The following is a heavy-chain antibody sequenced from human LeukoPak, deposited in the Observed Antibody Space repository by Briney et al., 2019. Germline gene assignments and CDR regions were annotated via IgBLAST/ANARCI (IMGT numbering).Heavy chain of an antibody. D-gene: IGHD3-16*01. CDR2: TSYSSSTI. J-gene: IGHJ4*02. Sequence: GGSRRLSGAASGFTFNSYSFNWVRHAQGNGLEWVSYTSYSSSTIYYADSVKGRFTISRDNAKNSLHLQMNSLRDEDTAVYYCARGYQALGDYWGQGTLVTVSS. CDR1: GFTFNSYS. V-gene: IGHV3-48*02. CDR3: ARGYQALGDY.